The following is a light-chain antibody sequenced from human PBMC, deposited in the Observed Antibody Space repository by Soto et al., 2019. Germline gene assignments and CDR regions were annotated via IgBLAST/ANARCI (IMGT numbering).Light chain of an antibody. Sequence: EIVLTQSPATLSLSPGERATLSCRASQSVSRYLAWYQQKPGQAPRLLIYDASNRAAGIPARFSGSGSGTDFTPTISSLEPEDFAVYYCQQRSNWPPTFGQGTKVEIK. J-gene: IGKJ1*01. CDR3: QQRSNWPPT. CDR1: QSVSRY. V-gene: IGKV3-11*01. CDR2: DAS.